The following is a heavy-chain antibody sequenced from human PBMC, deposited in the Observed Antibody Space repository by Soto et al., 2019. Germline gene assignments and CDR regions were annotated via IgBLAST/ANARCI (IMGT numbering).Heavy chain of an antibody. CDR1: GGTFSSYA. CDR3: ARDVIAARLDYGMDV. V-gene: IGHV1-69*06. D-gene: IGHD6-6*01. CDR2: IIPIFGTA. J-gene: IGHJ6*02. Sequence: SVKVSCKASGGTFSSYAISWVRQAPGQGLEWMGGIIPIFGTANYAQKFQGRVTITADKFTSTAYMELSSLRSEDTAGYYCARDVIAARLDYGMDVWGQGTTVTVSS.